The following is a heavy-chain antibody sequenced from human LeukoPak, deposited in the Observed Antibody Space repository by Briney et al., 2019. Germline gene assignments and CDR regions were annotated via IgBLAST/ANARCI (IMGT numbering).Heavy chain of an antibody. V-gene: IGHV4-61*08. CDR3: ARWELYSSGYAFDI. J-gene: IGHJ3*02. Sequence: PSETLSLTCTVSGGSISSGGYYWSWIRQHPGKGLEWIGYIYYSGSTNYNPSLKSRVTISVDTSKNQFSLKLSSVTAADTAVYYCARWELYSSGYAFDIWGQGTMVTVSS. CDR1: GGSISSGGYY. D-gene: IGHD6-19*01. CDR2: IYYSGST.